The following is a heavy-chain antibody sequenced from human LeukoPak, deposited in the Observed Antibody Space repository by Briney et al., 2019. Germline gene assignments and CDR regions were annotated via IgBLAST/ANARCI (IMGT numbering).Heavy chain of an antibody. D-gene: IGHD4-23*01. CDR3: ARDLSTVVTPAAPNFDY. CDR2: IIPIFGTA. V-gene: IGHV1-69*13. J-gene: IGHJ4*02. CDR1: GGTFSSYA. Sequence: SVKVSCKASGGTFSSYAISWVRQAPGQGLEWMGGIIPIFGTANYAQKFQGRVTITADESTSTAYMELSSLRSEDTAVYYCARDLSTVVTPAAPNFDYWGQGTLVTVSS.